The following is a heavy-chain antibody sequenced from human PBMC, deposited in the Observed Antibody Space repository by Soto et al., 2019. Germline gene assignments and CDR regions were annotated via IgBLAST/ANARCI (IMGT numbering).Heavy chain of an antibody. V-gene: IGHV4-59*01. CDR1: GGSISSYY. CDR2: IYYSGST. J-gene: IGHJ6*03. Sequence: SETLSLTCSVSGGSISSYYWSWIRQPPGKGLEWIGYIYYSGSTNYNPSLKSRVTISVDTSKNQFSLKLSSVTAADTAVYYCARGVNIRFLEWTNYYYYMDVWGKGTTVTVSS. D-gene: IGHD3-3*01. CDR3: ARGVNIRFLEWTNYYYYMDV.